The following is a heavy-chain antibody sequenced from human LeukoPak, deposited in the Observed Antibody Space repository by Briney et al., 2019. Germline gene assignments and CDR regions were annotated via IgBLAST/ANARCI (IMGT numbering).Heavy chain of an antibody. CDR3: AKAVFVGDYVIGTIDY. D-gene: IGHD4-17*01. Sequence: PGGSLRLSCAASGFTFSSYGMHWVRQAPGKGLEWVAVISYDGSNKYYADSVKGRFTISRDNSKNTLYLQMNSLRAGDTAVYYCAKAVFVGDYVIGTIDYWGQGTLVTVSS. CDR2: ISYDGSNK. CDR1: GFTFSSYG. J-gene: IGHJ4*02. V-gene: IGHV3-30*18.